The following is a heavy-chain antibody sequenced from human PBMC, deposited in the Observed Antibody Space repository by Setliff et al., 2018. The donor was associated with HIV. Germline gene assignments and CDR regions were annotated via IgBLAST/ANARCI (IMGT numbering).Heavy chain of an antibody. D-gene: IGHD6-19*01. CDR2: ISAYNGNT. CDR3: ARDSLPYSSDPLHYYYYMDV. CDR1: GYTFTSYG. V-gene: IGHV1-18*01. J-gene: IGHJ6*03. Sequence: GASVKVSCKASGYTFTSYGISWVRQAPGQGLEWMGWISAYNGNTNYAQKLQGRVTMTTDTSTSTAYMELRSLRSDDTAVYYCARDSLPYSSDPLHYYYYMDVWGKGTTVTVSS.